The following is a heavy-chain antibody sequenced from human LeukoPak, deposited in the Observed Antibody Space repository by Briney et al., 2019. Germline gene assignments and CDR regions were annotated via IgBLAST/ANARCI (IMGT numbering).Heavy chain of an antibody. V-gene: IGHV1-69*05. CDR1: GDTFNNYV. J-gene: IGHJ6*03. Sequence: ASVKVSCKASGDTFNNYVITWVRQAPGQGLEWMGGVMPLFNTPNYAQKFQGRVSITTDESTHTSYLELGSLRSEDTAVYYCSTVDRSHFYMDVWSTGTTVTVSS. CDR2: VMPLFNTP. CDR3: STVDRSHFYMDV.